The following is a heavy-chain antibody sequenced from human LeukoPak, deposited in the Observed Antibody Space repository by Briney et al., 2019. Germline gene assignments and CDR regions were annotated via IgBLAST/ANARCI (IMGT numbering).Heavy chain of an antibody. J-gene: IGHJ5*01. D-gene: IGHD1-7*01. CDR2: ISGSGGNP. CDR1: GFTFSSYA. Sequence: GASLRLSCAASGFTFSSYAMSWVRQAPGKGLEWVSAISGSGGNPYYADSVKGRFTIFRDNSKNTLYLQMNSLRADDTAVYYCAKARWNYHFDYWGHGTLVTVSS. CDR3: AKARWNYHFDY. V-gene: IGHV3-23*01.